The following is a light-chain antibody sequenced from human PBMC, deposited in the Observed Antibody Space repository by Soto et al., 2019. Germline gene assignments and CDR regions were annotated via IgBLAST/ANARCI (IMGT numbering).Light chain of an antibody. J-gene: IGLJ1*01. Sequence: QSVLTQSPSASGTPGQRVTIPCSGYSSSIGTNSVYWYQQLPGAAPKVLIYNNNQRPSGVPDRFSASKSGTAASLTINGLRSEDAADYYCAAWDDNTRTYVFGGGTKLTVL. CDR3: AAWDDNTRTYV. CDR2: NNN. CDR1: SSSIGTNS. V-gene: IGLV1-47*02.